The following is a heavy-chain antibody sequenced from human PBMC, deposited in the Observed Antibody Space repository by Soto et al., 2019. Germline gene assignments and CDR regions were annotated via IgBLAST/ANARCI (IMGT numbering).Heavy chain of an antibody. CDR3: AAVGARRDY. D-gene: IGHD1-26*01. Sequence: SETLSLTCAVSGYSISSGYYWGWIRQPPGKGLEWIGSIYHSGSTYYNPSLKSRVTISVDTSKNQFSLKLSSVTAAGTAVYYCAAVGARRDYWGQGTLVTVSS. V-gene: IGHV4-38-2*01. CDR2: IYHSGST. J-gene: IGHJ4*02. CDR1: GYSISSGYY.